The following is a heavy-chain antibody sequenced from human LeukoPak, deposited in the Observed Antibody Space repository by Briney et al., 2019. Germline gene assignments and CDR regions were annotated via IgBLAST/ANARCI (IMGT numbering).Heavy chain of an antibody. CDR3: ARDHNYCFDY. D-gene: IGHD1-20*01. Sequence: PGGSLRLSCAASGFTFSTYSMNWVRQAPGKGLEWVSYITGSSGAMYYANSVKGRFTISRDNAKNSLYLQMNSLIDEDTAVYFCARDHNYCFDYWGQGVPVTVSS. V-gene: IGHV3-48*02. CDR2: ITGSSGAM. CDR1: GFTFSTYS. J-gene: IGHJ4*02.